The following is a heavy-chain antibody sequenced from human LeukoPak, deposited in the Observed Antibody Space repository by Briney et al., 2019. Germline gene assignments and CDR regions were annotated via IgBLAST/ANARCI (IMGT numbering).Heavy chain of an antibody. CDR3: ARGNLVRGVIPF. Sequence: ASVTVSCKASGYTFTGYYMHWVRQAPGQGLEWMGWINPNSGGTNYAQKFQGRVTMTRDTSISTAYMELSRLRSDDTAVYYCARGNLVRGVIPFWGQGTLVTVSS. CDR1: GYTFTGYY. V-gene: IGHV1-2*02. D-gene: IGHD3-10*01. CDR2: INPNSGGT. J-gene: IGHJ4*02.